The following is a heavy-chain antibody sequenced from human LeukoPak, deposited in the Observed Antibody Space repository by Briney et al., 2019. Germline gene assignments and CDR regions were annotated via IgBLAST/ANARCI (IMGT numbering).Heavy chain of an antibody. CDR2: ISGSGDST. CDR1: GLTFSTYA. D-gene: IGHD6-13*01. Sequence: GGSLRLSCAASGLTFSTYAVNWVRQAPGKGLEWVSTISGSGDSTYYADSVKGRFTISRDNSKNTLYLQMNSLRAEDTAVYYCAKEGIAAAHADYWGQGTLVTVSS. V-gene: IGHV3-23*01. J-gene: IGHJ4*02. CDR3: AKEGIAAAHADY.